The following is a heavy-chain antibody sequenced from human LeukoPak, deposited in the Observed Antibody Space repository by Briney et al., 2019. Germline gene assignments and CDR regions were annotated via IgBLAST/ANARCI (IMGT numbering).Heavy chain of an antibody. CDR3: ARGHHYYYTRGAFDI. V-gene: IGHV3-64*01. CDR1: GFTFSSYA. J-gene: IGHJ3*02. Sequence: GGSLRLSCAASGFTFSSYAMHWVRQAPGKGLEYVSAISSNGGSTYYANSVKGRFTISRDNSKNTLYLQMGSLRAEDMAVYYCARGHHYYYTRGAFDIWGQGTMVTVSS. CDR2: ISSNGGST. D-gene: IGHD3-22*01.